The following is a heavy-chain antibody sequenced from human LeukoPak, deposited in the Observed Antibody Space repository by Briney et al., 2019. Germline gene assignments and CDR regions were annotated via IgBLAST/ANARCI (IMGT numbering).Heavy chain of an antibody. CDR3: ARATFLETPIDY. Sequence: ASVNVSCKASGYSFTGYYMHWVRQAPGQGLEWMGWINPNSGGTNYAQKFQGRVTMTRDTSISTAYMELSRLRSDDTAVYYCARATFLETPIDYWGQGTLVTVSS. D-gene: IGHD2/OR15-2a*01. CDR1: GYSFTGYY. V-gene: IGHV1-2*02. CDR2: INPNSGGT. J-gene: IGHJ4*02.